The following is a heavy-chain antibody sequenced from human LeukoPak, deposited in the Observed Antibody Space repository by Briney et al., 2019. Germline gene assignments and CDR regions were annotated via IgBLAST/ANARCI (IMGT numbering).Heavy chain of an antibody. V-gene: IGHV4-34*01. CDR1: GGSFSGYY. D-gene: IGHD6-19*01. J-gene: IGHJ4*02. CDR3: ARGIAVAGTGLDC. Sequence: SETLSLTCAVYGGSFSGYYWSWIRQPPGKGLEWIGEINHSGSTNYNPSLKSRVTISVDTSKNQFSLKLSSVTAADTAVYYCARGIAVAGTGLDCWGQGTLVTVSS. CDR2: INHSGST.